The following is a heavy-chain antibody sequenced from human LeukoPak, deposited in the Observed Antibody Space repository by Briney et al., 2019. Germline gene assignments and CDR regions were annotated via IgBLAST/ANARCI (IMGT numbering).Heavy chain of an antibody. D-gene: IGHD5-24*01. CDR3: ARDRRGRATIRKRPHPLDY. CDR1: GVSFSGYY. J-gene: IGHJ4*02. V-gene: IGHV4-34*01. CDR2: INHSGST. Sequence: SETLSLTCAVYGVSFSGYYWSWLRQPPGKGLEWIGEINHSGSTNYNPSLKSRVTISVDTSKNQFSLKLSSVTAADTAVYYCARDRRGRATIRKRPHPLDYWGQGTLVTVSS.